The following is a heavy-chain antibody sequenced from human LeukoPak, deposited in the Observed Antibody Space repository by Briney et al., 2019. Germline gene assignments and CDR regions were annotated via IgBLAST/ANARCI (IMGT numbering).Heavy chain of an antibody. CDR3: KRGGGAEAFDI. CDR2: IYSGGST. V-gene: IGHV3-53*01. Sequence: GGSLRLTCAPSGCTVSSNYMSWVRQAPGKGLEWVSVIYSGGSTNYADSVKGRFTISRDNSKNTLYLQTTRLCIEDTAVYYCKRGGGAEAFDIWGQGTMVTVSS. D-gene: IGHD2-21*01. CDR1: GCTVSSNY. J-gene: IGHJ3*02.